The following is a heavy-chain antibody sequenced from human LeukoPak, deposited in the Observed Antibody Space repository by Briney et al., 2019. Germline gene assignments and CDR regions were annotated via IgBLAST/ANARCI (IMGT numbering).Heavy chain of an antibody. CDR2: ISGSGDTT. V-gene: IGHV3-23*01. J-gene: IGHJ4*02. CDR3: AKAVYYYGSGSHDY. D-gene: IGHD3-10*01. Sequence: GGSLRLSCAASGFTFSSYAMSWVRQAPGKGLEWVSAISGSGDTTKYADSVKGRFTISRDNSKITLYLLMNSLRAEDTAVYYCAKAVYYYGSGSHDYWGQGTLV. CDR1: GFTFSSYA.